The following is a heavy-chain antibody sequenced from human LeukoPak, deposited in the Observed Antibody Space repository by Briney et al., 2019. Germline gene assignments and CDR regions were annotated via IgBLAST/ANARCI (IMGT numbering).Heavy chain of an antibody. CDR1: GFTFSSYA. CDR2: ISGSGGST. D-gene: IGHD6-19*01. J-gene: IGHJ6*02. Sequence: GSLRLSCAASGFTFSSYAMSWVRQAPGKGLEWVSAISGSGGSTYYADSVKGRFTISRDNSKNTLYLQMNSLRAEDTAVYYCARDLSSQQAVAGYYYYGMDVWGQGTTVTVSS. V-gene: IGHV3-23*01. CDR3: ARDLSSQQAVAGYYYYGMDV.